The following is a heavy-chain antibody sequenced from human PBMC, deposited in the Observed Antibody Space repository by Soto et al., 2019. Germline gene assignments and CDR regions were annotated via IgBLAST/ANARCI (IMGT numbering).Heavy chain of an antibody. D-gene: IGHD2-15*01. J-gene: IGHJ4*02. CDR2: ISYDGSKK. CDR3: AREVVGYCSGGSCYGPSFLDY. CDR1: GFTFSSYA. V-gene: IGHV3-30-3*01. Sequence: QVQLVESGGGVVQPGRSLRLSCAASGFTFSSYAMHWVRQAPGKGLEWVAVISYDGSKKYYADSVQGRFTISRDNSKNTRYLQMTSLRAEDTAVYYCAREVVGYCSGGSCYGPSFLDYWGQGTLVTVSS.